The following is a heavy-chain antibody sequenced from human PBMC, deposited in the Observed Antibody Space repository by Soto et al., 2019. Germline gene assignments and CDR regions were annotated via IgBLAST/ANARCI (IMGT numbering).Heavy chain of an antibody. J-gene: IGHJ6*02. CDR2: IAHDGSNA. CDR3: ARGDREDILVVVGARPGEYGTDI. Sequence: QVQLVESGGGVVQPGGSLRLSCAASGFTFRNHAMHWVRQAPGKGLECLAVIAHDGSNAFYSDSVQGRFTVSRDNSKNTLYLYMNSLRSEDTGVYYCARGDREDILVVVGARPGEYGTDIWGQGTTVIVSS. CDR1: GFTFRNHA. D-gene: IGHD2-15*01. V-gene: IGHV3-30-3*01.